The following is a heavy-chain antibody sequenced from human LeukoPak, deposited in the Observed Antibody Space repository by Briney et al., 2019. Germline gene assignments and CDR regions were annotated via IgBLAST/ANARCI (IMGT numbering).Heavy chain of an antibody. CDR3: TSSFPITMIVVVSTGGYY. CDR1: GFTFGDYA. D-gene: IGHD3-22*01. J-gene: IGHJ4*02. Sequence: PGGSLRLSCTASGFTFGDYAMSWVRQAPGKGLEWVGFIRSKAYGGTTEYAASVKGRFTISRDDSESIAYLQMNSLKTEDTAVYYCTSSFPITMIVVVSTGGYYWGQGTLVTVSS. CDR2: IRSKAYGGTT. V-gene: IGHV3-49*04.